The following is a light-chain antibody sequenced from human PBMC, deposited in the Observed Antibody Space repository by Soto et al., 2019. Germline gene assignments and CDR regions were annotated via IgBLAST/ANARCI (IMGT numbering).Light chain of an antibody. J-gene: IGKJ3*01. V-gene: IGKV3-20*01. CDR3: QQYGTSPLT. Sequence: EIMLTQSPGTLSLSPGERATLSCRASQSVRSSYLAWYQQKPGQAPRLLIYGASSRATGIPDRFSGSGSGTDFTLTISRLEPEDFAVYYCQQYGTSPLTFGPGTKVDFK. CDR1: QSVRSSY. CDR2: GAS.